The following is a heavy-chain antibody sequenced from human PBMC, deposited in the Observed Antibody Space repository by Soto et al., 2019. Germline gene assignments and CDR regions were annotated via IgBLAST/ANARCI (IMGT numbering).Heavy chain of an antibody. V-gene: IGHV4-39*01. Sequence: PSETLSLTCTVSGGSISSSSYYWGWIRQPPGKGLEWIGSIYYSGSTYYNPSLKSRVTISVDTSKNQFSLKLSSVTAADTAVYYCARHVKGYCTNGVCSLPYYYYYYGMDVWGQGTTVTVSS. CDR2: IYYSGST. J-gene: IGHJ6*02. CDR1: GGSISSSSYY. CDR3: ARHVKGYCTNGVCSLPYYYYYYGMDV. D-gene: IGHD2-8*01.